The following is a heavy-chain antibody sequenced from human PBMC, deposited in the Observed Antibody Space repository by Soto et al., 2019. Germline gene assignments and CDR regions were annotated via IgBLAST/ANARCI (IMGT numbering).Heavy chain of an antibody. V-gene: IGHV4-38-2*01. J-gene: IGHJ4*02. Sequence: LSLTCAVSGYPLSRGYYWGWIRQPPGKGLEWIGIIHHSGSTYYNPSLRSRITISVDTSKNQFSLKMPSVTAADTAVYYCARSSGYVPGGYWGQGILVTVSS. CDR2: IHHSGST. CDR1: GYPLSRGYY. CDR3: ARSSGYVPGGY. D-gene: IGHD5-12*01.